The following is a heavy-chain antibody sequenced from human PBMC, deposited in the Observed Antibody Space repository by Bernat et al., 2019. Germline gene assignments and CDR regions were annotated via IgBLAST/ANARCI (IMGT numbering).Heavy chain of an antibody. V-gene: IGHV3-23*01. Sequence: EVQLLESGGGLVQPGGSLRLSCAASGFTFSSYAMSWVRQAPGKGLKGISAISGSGGSTSSAASVKGRFPISRAISKNTLYLQMNSLRAEDTAVYYCAKVMITFGGVIENFDYWGQGTLVTVSS. CDR2: ISGSGGST. CDR3: AKVMITFGGVIENFDY. J-gene: IGHJ4*02. D-gene: IGHD3-16*02. CDR1: GFTFSSYA.